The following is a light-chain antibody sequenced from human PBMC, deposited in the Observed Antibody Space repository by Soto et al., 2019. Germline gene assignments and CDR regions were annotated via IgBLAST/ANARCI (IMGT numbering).Light chain of an antibody. V-gene: IGKV2-30*01. Sequence: VLTQSPPSVSVTVGQPASISCRSSRGLVFSDGNTYLHWFQQRPGQSPRRLIDNISNRDSGVPDRFSGSGSGTDFTLEISRVEAEDVGMYYCMHSIDWPWTFGQGTKVDIK. CDR3: MHSIDWPWT. J-gene: IGKJ1*01. CDR2: NIS. CDR1: RGLVFSDGNTY.